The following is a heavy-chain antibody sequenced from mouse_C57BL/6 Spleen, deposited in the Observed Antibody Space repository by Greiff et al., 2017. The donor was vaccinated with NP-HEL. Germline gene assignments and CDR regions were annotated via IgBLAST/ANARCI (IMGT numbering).Heavy chain of an antibody. V-gene: IGHV5-12*01. J-gene: IGHJ3*01. CDR2: ISTGGGRT. CDR3: ARREDCGGFAY. Sequence: EVKLVESGGGLVQPGGSLKLSCAASGFTFSDYYMYWVRQTPEKRLAWVAYISTGGGRTYYPDTVTGRFTISRGNAKNTLYLQMSRLKSESTAMYYGARREDCGGFAYWGQGTLVTVSA. CDR1: GFTFSDYY.